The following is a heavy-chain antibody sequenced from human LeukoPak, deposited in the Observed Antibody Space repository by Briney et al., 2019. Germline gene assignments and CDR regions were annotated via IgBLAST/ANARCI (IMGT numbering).Heavy chain of an antibody. CDR3: AKDWITDWSNYFDP. D-gene: IGHD3-9*01. Sequence: GGSLRLSCAASGFTFSAYGMHWVGQVPGKGLEWVAFMRYGEGDTYYRDSVKGRFTISRDNAKNTLYLQMNSLRPEDTAIYYCAKDWITDWSNYFDPWGQGTLVIVSS. J-gene: IGHJ5*02. V-gene: IGHV3-30*02. CDR2: MRYGEGDT. CDR1: GFTFSAYG.